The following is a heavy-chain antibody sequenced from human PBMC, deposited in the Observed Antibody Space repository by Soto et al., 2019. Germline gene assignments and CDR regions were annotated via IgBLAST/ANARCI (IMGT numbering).Heavy chain of an antibody. D-gene: IGHD3-9*01. CDR2: ISSSSSYI. V-gene: IGHV3-21*01. CDR3: ARDYTYYDILTGADDAFDI. Sequence: GGSLRLSCAASGFTFSSYSMNWVRQAPGKGLEWVSSISSSSSYIYYADSVKGRFTISRDNAKNSLYLQMNSLRAEDTAVYYCARDYTYYDILTGADDAFDIWGQGTMVTVSS. CDR1: GFTFSSYS. J-gene: IGHJ3*02.